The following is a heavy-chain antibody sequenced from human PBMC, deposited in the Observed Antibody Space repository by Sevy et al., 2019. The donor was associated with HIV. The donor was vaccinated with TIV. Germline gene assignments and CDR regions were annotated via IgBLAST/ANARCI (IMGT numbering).Heavy chain of an antibody. Sequence: SQTLSLTCTVSGGSISSGNYYWGWIRQAPGKGLEWIGNIYYSGSTHYSPSLKSRVTISVDTSKNQFSLRLSSVTAADTAVYYCARYCVSTSCYEGGFEYWGQGTLVTVSS. V-gene: IGHV4-39*01. CDR3: ARYCVSTSCYEGGFEY. D-gene: IGHD2-2*01. J-gene: IGHJ4*02. CDR2: IYYSGST. CDR1: GGSISSGNYY.